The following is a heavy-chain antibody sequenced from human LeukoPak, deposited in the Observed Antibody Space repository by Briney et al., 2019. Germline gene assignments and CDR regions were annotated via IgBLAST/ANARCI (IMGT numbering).Heavy chain of an antibody. CDR2: INAGSGNT. V-gene: IGHV1-3*01. CDR1: GYTFTSYA. CDR3: ARGKRSSPPLFDY. Sequence: ASVKVSCKASGYTFTSYAMHWVRQAPGQRLEWMGWINAGSGNTKYSQKFQGRVTITRDTSASTAYMELSSLRSEDTAVYYCARGKRSSPPLFDYWGQGTLVTVSS. D-gene: IGHD6-13*01. J-gene: IGHJ4*02.